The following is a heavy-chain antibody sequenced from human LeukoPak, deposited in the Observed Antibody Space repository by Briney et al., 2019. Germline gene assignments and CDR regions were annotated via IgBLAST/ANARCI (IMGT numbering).Heavy chain of an antibody. CDR3: AKDYRYSGSYYGRSIPHYFDY. J-gene: IGHJ4*02. Sequence: QPGGSLRLSCAASGFTFSSYAMSWVRQAPGKGLEWVSAISGSGGSTYYADSVKGRFTISRDNSKNTLYLQMNSLRAEDTAVYYCAKDYRYSGSYYGRSIPHYFDYWGQGTLVTVSS. CDR2: ISGSGGST. D-gene: IGHD1-26*01. V-gene: IGHV3-23*01. CDR1: GFTFSSYA.